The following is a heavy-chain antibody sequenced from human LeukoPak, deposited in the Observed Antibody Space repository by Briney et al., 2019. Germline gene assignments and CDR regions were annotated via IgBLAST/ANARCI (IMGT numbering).Heavy chain of an antibody. V-gene: IGHV4-30-4*01. Sequence: PSETLSLTCTVSGGSISSGDYYWSWIRQPPGKGLEWIGYIYYSGSAYYNPSLKSRVTISVDTSKNQFSLKLSSVTAADTAVYYCARIRSSXXSLDYWGQGTLVTVSS. CDR2: IYYSGSA. CDR3: ARIRSSXXSLDY. CDR1: GGSISSGDYY. J-gene: IGHJ4*02. D-gene: IGHD3-10*01.